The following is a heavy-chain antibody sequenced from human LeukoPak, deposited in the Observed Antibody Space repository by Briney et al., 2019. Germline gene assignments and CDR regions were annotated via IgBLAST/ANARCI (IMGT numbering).Heavy chain of an antibody. D-gene: IGHD6-13*01. CDR1: GFTFSSYW. Sequence: GGSLRLSCAASGFTFSSYWMSWVRQAPGKGLEWVANIKQDGSEKYYADSVKGRFTISRDNAKNSLSLQMNSLRAEDTAVYYCARVGSSWYEGIDYWGQGTLVTVSS. J-gene: IGHJ4*02. CDR3: ARVGSSWYEGIDY. V-gene: IGHV3-7*03. CDR2: IKQDGSEK.